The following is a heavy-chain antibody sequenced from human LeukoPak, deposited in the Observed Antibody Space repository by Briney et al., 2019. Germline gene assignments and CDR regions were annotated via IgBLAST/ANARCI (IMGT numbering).Heavy chain of an antibody. Sequence: SGTLSLTCAVSGGSISSRNWWSWVRQPPGKGLEWIGEIYHSGSTNYNPSLKSRVTLSVDKSKNQLSLKVNSVTAADTAVYYCVANGWYSLEHWGQGTLVIVSS. J-gene: IGHJ1*01. CDR2: IYHSGST. CDR3: VANGWYSLEH. D-gene: IGHD6-19*01. CDR1: GGSISSRNW. V-gene: IGHV4-4*02.